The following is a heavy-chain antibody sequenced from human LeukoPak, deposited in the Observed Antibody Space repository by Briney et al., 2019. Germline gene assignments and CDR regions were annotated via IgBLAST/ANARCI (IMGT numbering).Heavy chain of an antibody. CDR3: ARDHGTVALDAFHI. Sequence: PSQTLSLTCTVSGGSITSGGYYWSWIRQPAGKGLEWIGRIYTSGSTNYNPSLKSRVTISVDTSKNQFSLKLSSVTAADTAVYYCARDHGTVALDAFHIWGQGTMVTVSS. CDR2: IYTSGST. J-gene: IGHJ3*02. V-gene: IGHV4-61*02. D-gene: IGHD4-11*01. CDR1: GGSITSGGYY.